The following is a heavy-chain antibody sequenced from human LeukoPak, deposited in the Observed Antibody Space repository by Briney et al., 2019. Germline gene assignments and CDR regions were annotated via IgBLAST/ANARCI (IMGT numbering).Heavy chain of an antibody. CDR3: ARDCSGGSCYLDY. D-gene: IGHD2-15*01. V-gene: IGHV3-48*02. CDR1: GFTFSSHT. J-gene: IGHJ4*02. Sequence: PGGSLRLSCAASGFTFSSHTMNWVRQAPGKGLEWVSYISISSSTIYYADSVKGRFTISRDDAKNSLFLQMNSLRDEDTAVYYCARDCSGGSCYLDYWGQGTLVTVSS. CDR2: ISISSSTI.